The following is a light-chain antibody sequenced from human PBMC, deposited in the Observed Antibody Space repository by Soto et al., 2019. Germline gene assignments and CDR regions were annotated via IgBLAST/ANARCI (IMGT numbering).Light chain of an antibody. CDR2: AAS. CDR3: HQNFNYPRT. CDR1: QSINSW. Sequence: DIQMTHSPSSLSASVVDIVTITFLASQSINSWLAWYQQKPGKPPNLLIYAASTLQSGVPSRFNGSGSGTGFTLTITALQSEDSATYYCHQNFNYPRTFGQGTKVDI. J-gene: IGKJ1*01. V-gene: IGKV1-5*01.